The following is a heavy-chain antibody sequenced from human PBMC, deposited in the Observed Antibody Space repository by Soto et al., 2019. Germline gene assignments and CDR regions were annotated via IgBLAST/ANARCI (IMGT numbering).Heavy chain of an antibody. CDR2: INHRGSL. V-gene: IGHV4-30-4*08. CDR3: ARMSYFYDKWYFDL. CDR1: GGSMTSGDQY. Sequence: SETLSLTCTVTGGSMTSGDQYWTWIRHRPGEGLEWFGYINHRGSLYYNPSLKSRVSMSVDTSKNQFSLNLSSVTAADTATYYCARMSYFYDKWYFDLWGRGTLVTVSS. D-gene: IGHD3-22*01. J-gene: IGHJ2*01.